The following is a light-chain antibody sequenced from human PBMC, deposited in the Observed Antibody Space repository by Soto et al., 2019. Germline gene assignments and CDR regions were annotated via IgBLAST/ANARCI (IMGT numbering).Light chain of an antibody. CDR2: AAS. J-gene: IGKJ1*01. V-gene: IGKV1-39*01. CDR3: QQSYSSWT. Sequence: DIQMTQSPASLSASVVDRVTLTCRASQSISSYLNGYQQKPGKAPKLLIYAASSLQSGVPSRFSGSGSGTDFTLTISSLQPEDFATYYCQQSYSSWTFGQGTKVDI. CDR1: QSISSY.